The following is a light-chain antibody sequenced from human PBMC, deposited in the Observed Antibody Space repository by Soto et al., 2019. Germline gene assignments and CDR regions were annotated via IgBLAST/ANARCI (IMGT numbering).Light chain of an antibody. CDR2: GAS. Sequence: EIVMTQSPATLSVSPGERATLSCRATQTVFSNYIGWYQQKHGQAPRRLIFGASIRDTGIPARFSGSGSGTDFTLTISSLEPEDFEIYYCQQRSNWPRTFGQGTKVDIK. J-gene: IGKJ1*01. V-gene: IGKV3D-20*02. CDR3: QQRSNWPRT. CDR1: QTVFSNY.